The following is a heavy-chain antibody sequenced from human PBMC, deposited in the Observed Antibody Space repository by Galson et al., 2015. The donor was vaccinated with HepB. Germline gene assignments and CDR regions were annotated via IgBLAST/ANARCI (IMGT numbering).Heavy chain of an antibody. Sequence: SLRLSCAASGFTFSSYSMNWVRQAPGKGLEWVSSISSSSSYIYYADSVKGRFTISRDSAKNSLYLQMNSLRAEDTAVYYCARDLSKTFWSGLYFDYWGQGTLVTVSS. D-gene: IGHD3-3*01. CDR2: ISSSSSYI. V-gene: IGHV3-21*01. CDR1: GFTFSSYS. CDR3: ARDLSKTFWSGLYFDY. J-gene: IGHJ4*02.